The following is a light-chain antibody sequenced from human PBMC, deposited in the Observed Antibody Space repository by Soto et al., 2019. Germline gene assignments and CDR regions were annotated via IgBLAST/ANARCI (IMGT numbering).Light chain of an antibody. J-gene: IGLJ3*02. CDR1: SSNIGSNT. V-gene: IGLV1-44*01. Sequence: QSVLTQPPSASGTPGQRVTISCSGSSSNIGSNTVNWYQQLPGTAPKLLIYSNDQRPSGVPDRFSGPESGTSASLAISGLQSEDEADYYCAAWDDSLNGWVFGGGTQLTVL. CDR3: AAWDDSLNGWV. CDR2: SND.